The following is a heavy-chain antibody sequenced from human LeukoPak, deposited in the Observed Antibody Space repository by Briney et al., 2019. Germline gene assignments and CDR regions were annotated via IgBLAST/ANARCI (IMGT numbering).Heavy chain of an antibody. Sequence: KAGGSLRLSCAASGFTFSSYAMSWVRQAPGKGLEWVSAISGSGGSTYYADSVKGRFTISRDNSKNTLYLQMNSLRAEDTAVYYCAKAQLRYFDWDFDYWGQGTLVTVSS. D-gene: IGHD3-9*01. CDR2: ISGSGGST. J-gene: IGHJ4*02. V-gene: IGHV3-23*01. CDR1: GFTFSSYA. CDR3: AKAQLRYFDWDFDY.